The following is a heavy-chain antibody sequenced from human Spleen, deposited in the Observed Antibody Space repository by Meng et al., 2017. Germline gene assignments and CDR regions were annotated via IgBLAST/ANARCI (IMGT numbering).Heavy chain of an antibody. V-gene: IGHV3-66*01. Sequence: GESLKISCAASGFTFSSYSMSWVRQAPGRGLEWVSVIYSGGSTYYADSVKGRFSISRDNAKNSLFLQMNSLRDEDSAVFYCVRWVLVSVTSKYYVDCWGQGTLVTVSS. CDR2: IYSGGST. CDR3: VRWVLVSVTSKYYVDC. D-gene: IGHD4/OR15-4a*01. J-gene: IGHJ4*02. CDR1: GFTFSSYS.